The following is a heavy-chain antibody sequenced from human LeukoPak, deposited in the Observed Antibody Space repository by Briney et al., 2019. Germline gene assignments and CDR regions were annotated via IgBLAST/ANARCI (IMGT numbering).Heavy chain of an antibody. J-gene: IGHJ4*02. Sequence: GGSLRLSCAASGFTFSGSAMHWVRQASGKGLEWVGRIRSKANSYATAYAASVKGRFTISRDDSKNTAYLQMNSLKTEDTAGYYCTRLSGQGDYWGQGTLVTVSS. CDR1: GFTFSGSA. V-gene: IGHV3-73*01. CDR3: TRLSGQGDY. D-gene: IGHD1-14*01. CDR2: IRSKANSYAT.